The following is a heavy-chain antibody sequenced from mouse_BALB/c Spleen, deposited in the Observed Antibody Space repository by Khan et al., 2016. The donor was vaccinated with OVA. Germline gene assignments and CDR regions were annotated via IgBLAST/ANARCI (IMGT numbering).Heavy chain of an antibody. CDR1: GYSITSDYA. J-gene: IGHJ3*01. Sequence: EVQLQVSGPGLVKPSQSLSLTCTVTGYSITSDYAWNWIRQFPGNRLEWMGYINYSGSTRKKPSLKSRMSISRDTSKNQTFLQLNSVTTEDTATSYCVRGRSYWGQGTLVTVSA. CDR2: INYSGST. CDR3: VRGRSY. V-gene: IGHV3-2*02.